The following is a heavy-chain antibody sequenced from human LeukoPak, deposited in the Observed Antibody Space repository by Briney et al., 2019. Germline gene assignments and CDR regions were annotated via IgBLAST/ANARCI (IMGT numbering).Heavy chain of an antibody. CDR3: ARSGDYDILAGPYYFYMDV. CDR1: GFPFEDFA. J-gene: IGHJ6*03. V-gene: IGHV3-9*01. Sequence: GGSLRLSCAASGFPFEDFAMHWVRQSPGKGLEWIAGINYKSRILGYADSVKGRFTISRDNAENSLYLHMDSLRTEDTPLYYCARSGDYDILAGPYYFYMDVWGRGTTVSVSS. CDR2: INYKSRIL. D-gene: IGHD3-9*01.